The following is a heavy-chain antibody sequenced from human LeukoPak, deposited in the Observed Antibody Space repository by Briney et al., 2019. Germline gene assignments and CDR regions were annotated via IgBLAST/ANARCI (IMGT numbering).Heavy chain of an antibody. D-gene: IGHD4-11*01. CDR1: GGSISSYY. CDR3: ARLQADDHSNRVDY. Sequence: SETLSLTCTVSGGSISSYYWSWIRQPAGKGLEWIGRIYTSGSTNYNPSLKSRVTMSVDTSKNQFSLKLSSVTAADTAVYYCARLQADDHSNRVDYWGQGTLVTVSS. CDR2: IYTSGST. J-gene: IGHJ4*02. V-gene: IGHV4-4*07.